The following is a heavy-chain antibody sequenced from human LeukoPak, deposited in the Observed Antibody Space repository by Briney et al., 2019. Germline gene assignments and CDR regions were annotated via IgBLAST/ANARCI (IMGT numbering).Heavy chain of an antibody. Sequence: GGSLRLSCAACGFRHSSHRVNWLRQAPGKGLEWVSYISSSGSAIYYVDSVKGRFTVSRDNAKNSLFLQMNSPRAEDTAVYYCVRVKGSYFDYWDQGALVTVSS. CDR3: VRVKGSYFDY. CDR2: ISSSGSAI. CDR1: GFRHSSHR. J-gene: IGHJ4*02. V-gene: IGHV3-48*01. D-gene: IGHD2-15*01.